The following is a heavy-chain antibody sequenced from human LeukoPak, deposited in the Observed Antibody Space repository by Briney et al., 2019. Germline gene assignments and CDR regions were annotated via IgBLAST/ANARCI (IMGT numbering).Heavy chain of an antibody. J-gene: IGHJ6*02. CDR1: GYTFTGYY. CDR2: INPNSGGT. Sequence: ASVKVSCKASGYTFTGYYIHWVRQAPGQGLEWMGWINPNSGGTNYAQKFQGRVTMTRDTSITTAHMELSRLRSDDTAVYYCARVNPSLYYYYGMDVWGQGTTVTVSS. D-gene: IGHD1-14*01. CDR3: ARVNPSLYYYYGMDV. V-gene: IGHV1-2*02.